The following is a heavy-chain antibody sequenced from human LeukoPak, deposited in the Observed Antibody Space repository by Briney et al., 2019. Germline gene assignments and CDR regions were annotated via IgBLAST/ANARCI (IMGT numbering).Heavy chain of an antibody. Sequence: SETLSLTCTVSGGSISSSSYYWGWIRQPPGKGLEWIGSIYYSGSTYYNPSLKSRVTISVDTSKNQFSLKLSSVTAADTAVYYCARLGCSSTSCYWYYYYMDVWGKGTTVTVSS. CDR2: IYYSGST. V-gene: IGHV4-39*01. D-gene: IGHD2-2*01. CDR1: GGSISSSSYY. CDR3: ARLGCSSTSCYWYYYYMDV. J-gene: IGHJ6*03.